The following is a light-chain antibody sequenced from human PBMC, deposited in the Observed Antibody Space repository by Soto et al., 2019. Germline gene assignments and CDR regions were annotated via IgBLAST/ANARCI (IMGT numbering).Light chain of an antibody. CDR2: DVS. V-gene: IGLV2-14*01. J-gene: IGLJ2*01. Sequence: QSALTQPASVSGSPGQSITISCTGTSGDVGGYNYVSWYQQHPGKAPKVMIYDVSNRPSGVSNRFSGSKSGNTASLTISGLQAEDEADYYSSSYTSSSTLVFGGGTKLTVL. CDR3: SSYTSSSTLV. CDR1: SGDVGGYNY.